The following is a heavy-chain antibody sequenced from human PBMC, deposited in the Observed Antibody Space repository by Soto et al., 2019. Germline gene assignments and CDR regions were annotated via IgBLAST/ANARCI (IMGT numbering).Heavy chain of an antibody. CDR1: GGSISSSNC. V-gene: IGHV4-4*02. CDR2: IYHSVST. J-gene: IGHJ6*02. CDR3: ARVPVVAAKYYYYGMDV. D-gene: IGHD2-15*01. Sequence: SETLSLTCAVSGGSISSSNCWSWVRQPPGKGLEWIGEIYHSVSTNYNPSLKSRVTISVDKSKNQFSLKLSSVTAADTAVYYCARVPVVAAKYYYYGMDVLGQGTTVTFSS.